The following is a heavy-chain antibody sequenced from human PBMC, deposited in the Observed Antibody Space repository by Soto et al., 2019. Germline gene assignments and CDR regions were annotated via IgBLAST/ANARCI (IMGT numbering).Heavy chain of an antibody. J-gene: IGHJ6*02. CDR2: INHSGST. D-gene: IGHD3-10*01. CDR3: ARGWGYYGSGSYVPYYYYGMDV. V-gene: IGHV4-34*01. CDR1: GGSFSGYY. Sequence: PSETLSLTCAVYGGSFSGYYWSWIRQPPGKGLEWIGEINHSGSTNYNPSLKSRVTISVDTSKNQFSLKLSSVTAADTAVYYCARGWGYYGSGSYVPYYYYGMDVWGQGTTVTVSS.